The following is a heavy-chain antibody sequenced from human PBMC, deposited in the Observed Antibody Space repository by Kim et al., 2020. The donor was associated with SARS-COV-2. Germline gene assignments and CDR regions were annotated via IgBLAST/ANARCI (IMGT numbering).Heavy chain of an antibody. J-gene: IGHJ5*02. CDR1: GFTFGDYA. CDR3: AKDISFSGSYFRFDP. Sequence: GGSLRLSCAASGFTFGDYAMHWVRQAPGKGLEWVSGISWNSGSIGYADSVKGRFTISRDNAKNSLYLQMNSLRAEDTALYYCAKDISFSGSYFRFDPWGQGTLVTVSS. V-gene: IGHV3-9*01. CDR2: ISWNSGSI. D-gene: IGHD1-26*01.